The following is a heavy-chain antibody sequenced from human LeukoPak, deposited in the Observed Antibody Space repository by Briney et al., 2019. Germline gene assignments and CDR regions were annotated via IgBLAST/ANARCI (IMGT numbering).Heavy chain of an antibody. Sequence: PSETLSLTCTVSGGSISSYYWSWIRQPPGKGLEWIGYINYSGSTKYNPSLKSRVTISLDTSKNQFSLKLSSVTAADTAVYYCARGANWGSPDYWGQGTLVTVSS. D-gene: IGHD7-27*01. CDR1: GGSISSYY. CDR3: ARGANWGSPDY. J-gene: IGHJ4*02. V-gene: IGHV4-59*01. CDR2: INYSGST.